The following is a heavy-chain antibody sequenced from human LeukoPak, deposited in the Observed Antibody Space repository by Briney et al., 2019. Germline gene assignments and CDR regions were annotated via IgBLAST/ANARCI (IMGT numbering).Heavy chain of an antibody. CDR2: ISAYNGNT. D-gene: IGHD3-22*01. Sequence: ASVKVSCKASGYTFTTYGITWVRQAPGQGREWMGWISAYNGNTNYAQKLQGRVTMTTDTSTSTAYMELSRLRSDDTAVYYCARGLFYYDSSGPGDIWGQGTMVTVSS. CDR3: ARGLFYYDSSGPGDI. V-gene: IGHV1-18*01. CDR1: GYTFTTYG. J-gene: IGHJ3*02.